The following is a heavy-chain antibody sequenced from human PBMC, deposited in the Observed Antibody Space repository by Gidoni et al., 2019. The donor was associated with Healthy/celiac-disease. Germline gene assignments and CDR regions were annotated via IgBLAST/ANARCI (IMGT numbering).Heavy chain of an antibody. CDR2: ISGSGGST. Sequence: EVQLLESGGGLVQPGGSLRLSCAASGFTFSSYAMSWVRQAPGKGLEWVSAISGSGGSTYYADSVKGRFTIARDNSKNPLYLQMNSLRAEDTAVYYCAKGVVGASWYYFDYWGQGTLVTVSS. CDR3: AKGVVGASWYYFDY. CDR1: GFTFSSYA. D-gene: IGHD1-26*01. J-gene: IGHJ4*02. V-gene: IGHV3-23*01.